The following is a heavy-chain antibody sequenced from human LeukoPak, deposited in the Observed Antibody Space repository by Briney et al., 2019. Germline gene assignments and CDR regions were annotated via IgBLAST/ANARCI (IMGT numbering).Heavy chain of an antibody. CDR3: ASLVYYYGSGPPGPDY. V-gene: IGHV3-21*01. D-gene: IGHD3-10*01. CDR1: GFTFSSYA. Sequence: GGSLRLSCAASGFTFSSYAMSWVRQAPGKGLEWVSTISSSSSYIYYADSVKGRFTISRDNAKNSLYLQMNSLRAEDTAVYYCASLVYYYGSGPPGPDYWGQGTLVTVSS. J-gene: IGHJ4*02. CDR2: ISSSSSYI.